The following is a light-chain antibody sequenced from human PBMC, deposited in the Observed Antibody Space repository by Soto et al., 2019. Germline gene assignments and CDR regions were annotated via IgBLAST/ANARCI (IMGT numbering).Light chain of an antibody. CDR1: NSDVGAYNY. Sequence: QSALTQPASVSGSPGQSVTISCTGTNSDVGAYNYVSWYQQYPGKAPKLMIYGVNNRPPGVSNRFSGSKSGNTASLTISGLQAEDEADYYCTSFTTSSTYVVGAGTKPTVL. CDR2: GVN. CDR3: TSFTTSSTYV. V-gene: IGLV2-14*01. J-gene: IGLJ1*01.